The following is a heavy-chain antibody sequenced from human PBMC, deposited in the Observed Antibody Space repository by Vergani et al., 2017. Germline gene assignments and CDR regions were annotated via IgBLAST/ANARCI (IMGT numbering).Heavy chain of an antibody. Sequence: EVQLVESGGGLVQPGGSLRLSCAASGFTFSNYWMSWVRQAPGKGLEWVANIKQDGSEKYYVDSVKGRFTISRDNAKNSLYLQMNSLRAEDTAVYYCARARGYSSGWYPHDRSEPYYFDYWGQGTLVTVS. V-gene: IGHV3-7*01. D-gene: IGHD6-19*01. J-gene: IGHJ4*02. CDR3: ARARGYSSGWYPHDRSEPYYFDY. CDR2: IKQDGSEK. CDR1: GFTFSNYW.